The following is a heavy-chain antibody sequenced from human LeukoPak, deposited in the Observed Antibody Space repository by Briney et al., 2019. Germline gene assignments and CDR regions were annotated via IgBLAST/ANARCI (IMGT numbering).Heavy chain of an antibody. CDR3: ARFAYYYDSSGYYQN. J-gene: IGHJ4*02. D-gene: IGHD3-22*01. V-gene: IGHV3-48*04. Sequence: GGSLRLSCAASEFTFSSYSMNWVRQAPGKGLEWVSYITNSGNSKSYADSVKGRFTISRDNAKNSLYLQMNSLRAEDTAVYYCARFAYYYDSSGYYQNWGQGTLVTVSS. CDR2: ITNSGNSK. CDR1: EFTFSSYS.